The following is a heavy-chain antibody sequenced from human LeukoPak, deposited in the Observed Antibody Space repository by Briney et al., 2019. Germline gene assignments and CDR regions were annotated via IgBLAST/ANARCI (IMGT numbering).Heavy chain of an antibody. CDR2: IYYSGST. Sequence: SETLSLTCTVSGGPISSSSYYWGWIRQPPGKGLEWIGSIYYSGSTYYNPSLKSRVTISVDTSKNQFSLKLSSVTAADTAVYYCARQRYSSSWFLDYWGQGTLVTVSS. D-gene: IGHD6-13*01. V-gene: IGHV4-39*01. CDR1: GGPISSSSYY. J-gene: IGHJ4*02. CDR3: ARQRYSSSWFLDY.